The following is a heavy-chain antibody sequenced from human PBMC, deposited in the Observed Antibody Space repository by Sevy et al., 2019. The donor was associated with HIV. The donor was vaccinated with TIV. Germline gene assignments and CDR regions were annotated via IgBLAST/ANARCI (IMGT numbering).Heavy chain of an antibody. CDR3: ARVNSNYANWYFDL. CDR1: GFTFSSYD. V-gene: IGHV3-13*01. D-gene: IGHD4-4*01. Sequence: GGSLRLSCAASGFTFSSYDMHWVRQATGKGLEWVSAIGTAGDTYYPGSVKGRFTISRENAKNSLYLQMNSLRAGDTAVYYCARVNSNYANWYFDLWGRGTLVTVSS. CDR2: IGTAGDT. J-gene: IGHJ2*01.